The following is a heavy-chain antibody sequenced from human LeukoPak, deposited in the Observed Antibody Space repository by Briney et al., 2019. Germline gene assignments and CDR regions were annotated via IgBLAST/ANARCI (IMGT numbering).Heavy chain of an antibody. CDR3: ARDDALVATGSFDY. J-gene: IGHJ4*02. Sequence: GASVKVSCKASGYTFTCYGINWVRQAPGQGLEWMGWISAYNGNTNYAQKLQGRVTMTTDTSTSTAYMELRSLRSDDTAVYYCARDDALVATGSFDYWGQGTLVTVSS. D-gene: IGHD5-12*01. CDR1: GYTFTCYG. V-gene: IGHV1-18*01. CDR2: ISAYNGNT.